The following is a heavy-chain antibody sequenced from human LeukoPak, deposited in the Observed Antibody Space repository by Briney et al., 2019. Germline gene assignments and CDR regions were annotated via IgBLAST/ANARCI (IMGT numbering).Heavy chain of an antibody. CDR3: ARDSSSWYAH. J-gene: IGHJ5*02. D-gene: IGHD6-13*01. V-gene: IGHV3-30-3*01. CDR2: ISYDGSNK. CDR1: GFTFSSYA. Sequence: GGSLRLSCAASGFTFSSYAMHWVRQAPGKGLEWVAVISYDGSNKYYADSVKGRFTISRDNSKNTLYLQMNSLRAEDTAVYYCARDSSSWYAHWGQGTLVTVSS.